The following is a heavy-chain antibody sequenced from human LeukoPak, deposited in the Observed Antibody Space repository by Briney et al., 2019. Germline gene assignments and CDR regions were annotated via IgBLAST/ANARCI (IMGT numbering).Heavy chain of an antibody. CDR3: ARDTLYCSSTSCQNYYYMDV. CDR2: IYTSGST. D-gene: IGHD2-2*01. V-gene: IGHV4-61*02. CDR1: GGSISSGSYY. Sequence: KPSQTLSLTCTVSGGSISSGSYYWGWIRQPAGKGLEWIGRIYTSGSTNYNPSLKSRVTISVDTSKNQFSLKLSSVTAADTAVYYCARDTLYCSSTSCQNYYYMDVWGKGTTVTISS. J-gene: IGHJ6*03.